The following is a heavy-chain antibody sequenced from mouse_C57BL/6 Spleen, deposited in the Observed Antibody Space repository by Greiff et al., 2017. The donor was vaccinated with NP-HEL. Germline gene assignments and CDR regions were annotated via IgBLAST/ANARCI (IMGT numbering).Heavy chain of an antibody. CDR2: IYPGDGDT. CDR1: GYAFSSSW. Sequence: VQLQQSGPELVKPGASVKISCKASGYAFSSSWMNWVKQRPGKGLEWIGRIYPGDGDTNYNGKFKGKATLTADKSSSTAYMQLSSLTSEDSAVYFCARLDVYYFDAMDYWGQGTSVTVSS. D-gene: IGHD2-3*01. CDR3: ARLDVYYFDAMDY. V-gene: IGHV1-82*01. J-gene: IGHJ4*01.